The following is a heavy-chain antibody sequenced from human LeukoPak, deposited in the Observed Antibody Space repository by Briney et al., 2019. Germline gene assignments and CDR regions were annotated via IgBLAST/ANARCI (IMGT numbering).Heavy chain of an antibody. Sequence: ASVKVSCKASGYTFTSYGISWVRQAPGQELEWMGWISAYNGNTNYAQKLQGRVTMTTDTSTSTAYMELRSLRSDDTAVYYCARDFPPNYGSDYYYYYMDVWGKGTTVTISS. CDR2: ISAYNGNT. CDR3: ARDFPPNYGSDYYYYYMDV. V-gene: IGHV1-18*01. J-gene: IGHJ6*03. D-gene: IGHD3-10*01. CDR1: GYTFTSYG.